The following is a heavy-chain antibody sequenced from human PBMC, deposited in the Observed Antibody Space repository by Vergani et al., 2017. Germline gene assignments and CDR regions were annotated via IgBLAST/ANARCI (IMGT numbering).Heavy chain of an antibody. J-gene: IGHJ4*02. CDR2: IIPIFGTA. Sequence: QVQLLQSGAAVRKPGSSVKVSCKASGGTFSSYAISWVRQAPGQGLEWMGGIIPIFGTANYAQKFQGRVTITADESTSTAYMELSSLRSEDTAVYYCAREGVDTAMVQNWGQGTLVTVSS. CDR1: GGTFSSYA. V-gene: IGHV1-69*12. CDR3: AREGVDTAMVQN. D-gene: IGHD5-18*01.